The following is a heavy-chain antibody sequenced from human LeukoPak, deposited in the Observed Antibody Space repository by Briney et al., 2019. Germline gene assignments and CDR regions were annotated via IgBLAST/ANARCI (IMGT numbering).Heavy chain of an antibody. Sequence: GASVKVSCKASGYTFTSYGISWVRQAPGQGLEWMGWISAYNGNTNYAQKLQGRVTMTTDTSTSTAYMELRSLRSDDTAVYYCARPRRILRYFDGSFDYWGQGTLVTVSS. V-gene: IGHV1-18*01. CDR3: ARPRRILRYFDGSFDY. D-gene: IGHD3-9*01. CDR1: GYTFTSYG. CDR2: ISAYNGNT. J-gene: IGHJ4*02.